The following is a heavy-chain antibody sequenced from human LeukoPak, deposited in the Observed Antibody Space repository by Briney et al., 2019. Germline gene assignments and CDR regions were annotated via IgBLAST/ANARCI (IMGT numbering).Heavy chain of an antibody. D-gene: IGHD5-18*01. CDR2: TSSSSSYI. CDR1: GFTFSTFA. V-gene: IGHV3-21*01. Sequence: GGSLRLSCAASGFTFSTFAMIWVRQPPGKGLEWVSSTSSSSSYIYYADSVKGRFTISRDNAKNSLYLQMNSLRAEDTAVYYCARVGYSYGLYYFDYWGQGTLVTVSS. CDR3: ARVGYSYGLYYFDY. J-gene: IGHJ4*02.